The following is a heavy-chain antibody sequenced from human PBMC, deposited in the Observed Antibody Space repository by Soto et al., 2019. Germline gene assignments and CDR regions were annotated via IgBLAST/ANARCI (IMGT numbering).Heavy chain of an antibody. CDR2: IIPILGIA. J-gene: IGHJ5*02. Sequence: VQLVQSGAEVKKPGSSVKVSCKASGGTFSSYTISWVRQAPGQGLEWMGRIIPILGIANYAQKFQGRVTITADKSTSTAYMELSSLRSEDTAVYYCARVNYDILTGYYNDWFDPWGQGTLVTVSS. V-gene: IGHV1-69*02. CDR1: GGTFSSYT. CDR3: ARVNYDILTGYYNDWFDP. D-gene: IGHD3-9*01.